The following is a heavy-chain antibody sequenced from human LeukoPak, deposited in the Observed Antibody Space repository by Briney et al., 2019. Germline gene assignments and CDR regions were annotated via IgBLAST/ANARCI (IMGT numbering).Heavy chain of an antibody. D-gene: IGHD2-2*01. CDR3: ARAASLATPLDY. CDR2: IIPIFGTA. Sequence: ASVKVSCKASGGTFSSYAISWVRQAPGQGLEWMGGIIPIFGTANYAQKFQGRVTITADESTSTAYMELSSLRPEDTAVYYCARAASLATPLDYWGQGTLVTVSS. CDR1: GGTFSSYA. V-gene: IGHV1-69*13. J-gene: IGHJ4*02.